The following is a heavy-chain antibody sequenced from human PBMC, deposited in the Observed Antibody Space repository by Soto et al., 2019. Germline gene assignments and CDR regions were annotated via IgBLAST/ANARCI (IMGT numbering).Heavy chain of an antibody. J-gene: IGHJ5*01. CDR2: ITNSGST. CDR3: ARGRTAIATRWFDS. V-gene: IGHV4-34*01. CDR1: VGSVSDSY. Sequence: ETLSRACAVFVGSVSDSYWSWIRQSPEKGLEWIGEITNSGSTYYNPSLKSRVTISGDTSKNQFSLEVRSVTAADTAVYFCARGRTAIATRWFDSWGQGTLVTVSS. D-gene: IGHD1-1*01.